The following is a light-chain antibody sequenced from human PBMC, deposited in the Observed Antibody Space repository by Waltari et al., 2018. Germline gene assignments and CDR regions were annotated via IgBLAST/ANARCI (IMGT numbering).Light chain of an antibody. V-gene: IGLV5-45*01. J-gene: IGLJ3*02. CDR2: YKPDSTI. CDR1: IDLNVRTYQ. Sequence: QAVLTQPASLSASPGASASLTCPLRIDLNVRTYQIYWYQQRPGSPPHFLLKYKPDSTIQLGSGVPSRFSGSKDTSANAFILLISGLQSEDEADYYCMILYNNAVVFGGGTNLTVL. CDR3: MILYNNAVV.